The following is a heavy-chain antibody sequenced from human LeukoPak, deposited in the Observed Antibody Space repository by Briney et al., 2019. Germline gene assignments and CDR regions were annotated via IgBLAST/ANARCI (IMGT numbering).Heavy chain of an antibody. D-gene: IGHD3-22*01. Sequence: GGSLRLSCAASGFTFSDYYMSWIRQAPGKGLEWVANIKQDGSEKYYVDSVKGRFTISRDNAKNSLYLQMNSLRAEDTAVYYCARDYDSSGYYYLYYYYGMDVWGQGTTVTVSS. CDR2: IKQDGSEK. V-gene: IGHV3-7*01. CDR3: ARDYDSSGYYYLYYYYGMDV. J-gene: IGHJ6*02. CDR1: GFTFSDYY.